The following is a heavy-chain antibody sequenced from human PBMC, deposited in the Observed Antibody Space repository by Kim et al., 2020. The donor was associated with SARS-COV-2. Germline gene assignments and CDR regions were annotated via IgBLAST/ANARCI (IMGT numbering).Heavy chain of an antibody. CDR2: IVYHDGRK. CDR1: GFSFSDYG. J-gene: IGHJ4*02. CDR3: AKRGSEGNDC. D-gene: IGHD3-10*01. Sequence: GGSLRLSCAASGFSFSDYGMHWVRQAPGKGLEWVAVIVYHDGRKYYADSVKGRFTISRDSSRNTVYLQMSSLGTEDTAVYYCAKRGSEGNDCWGQGTLV. V-gene: IGHV3-30*18.